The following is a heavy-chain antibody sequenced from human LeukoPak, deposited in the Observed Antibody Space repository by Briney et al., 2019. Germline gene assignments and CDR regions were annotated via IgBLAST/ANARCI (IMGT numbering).Heavy chain of an antibody. D-gene: IGHD6-13*01. V-gene: IGHV3-30*03. J-gene: IGHJ4*02. CDR2: ISYEGSIK. CDR1: GFTFSSYG. Sequence: PGGSLRLSCAASGFTFSSYGMHWVRQAPGKGLEWVALISYEGSIKYYADSVKGRFTISRDNSKSTLYLQMNSLRGEDTAVYYCARDLKSLSGTGDWGQETLVTVSS. CDR3: ARDLKSLSGTGD.